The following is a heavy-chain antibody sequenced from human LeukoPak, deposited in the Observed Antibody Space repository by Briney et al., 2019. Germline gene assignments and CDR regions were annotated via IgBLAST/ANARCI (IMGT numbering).Heavy chain of an antibody. Sequence: SETLSLTCSVSGGSISSNSHYWGWIRQPPGKGLEWIGSIYYSGSTYYNPSLKNRVTISVDTSKNQFSLKLRSVTAADTAVYYCASGTYYYFDFWGQGTLVTVSS. CDR3: ASGTYYYFDF. CDR1: GGSISSNSHY. V-gene: IGHV4-39*07. CDR2: IYYSGST. J-gene: IGHJ4*02. D-gene: IGHD1-26*01.